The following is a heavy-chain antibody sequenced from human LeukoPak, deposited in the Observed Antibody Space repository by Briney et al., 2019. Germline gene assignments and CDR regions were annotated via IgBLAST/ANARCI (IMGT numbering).Heavy chain of an antibody. Sequence: SSETLSLTCTVSGGSISSYYWSWIRQPPEKGLECIGYIHYSGSTNYNPSLKSRVTISKDTSKNQFSLKLNSVTAADTALYYCARFVGSSWLAFDIWGQGTMVTVSS. D-gene: IGHD6-13*01. V-gene: IGHV4-59*01. CDR2: IHYSGST. J-gene: IGHJ3*02. CDR3: ARFVGSSWLAFDI. CDR1: GGSISSYY.